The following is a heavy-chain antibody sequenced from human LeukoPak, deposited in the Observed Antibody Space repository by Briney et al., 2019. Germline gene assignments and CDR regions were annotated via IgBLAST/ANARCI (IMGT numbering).Heavy chain of an antibody. CDR2: INPSGGST. V-gene: IGHV1-46*04. Sequence: SVKVSCKGSVYTLTSYNIHWVRQAPGQGLERTGIINPSGGSTSYAQKLQGRVTMTRNTPISSAYMELSSLRPEDTAVCDCARANGYSYGYDYWGQGTLVTVSS. D-gene: IGHD5-18*01. J-gene: IGHJ4*02. CDR3: ARANGYSYGYDY. CDR1: VYTLTSYN.